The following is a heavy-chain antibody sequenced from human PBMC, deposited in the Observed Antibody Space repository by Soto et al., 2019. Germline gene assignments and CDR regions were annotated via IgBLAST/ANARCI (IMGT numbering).Heavy chain of an antibody. Sequence: GASVKVSCKASGGTFSSYAIXWVRQAPGQGLEWMGGIIPIFGTAXXXXXXXGRVTITADESTSTAYMELSSLRYEDTXXXXCARDGGAXXXXFDYWGQGTLVXXS. CDR2: IIPIFGTA. CDR3: ARDGGAXXXXFDY. CDR1: GGTFSSYA. V-gene: IGHV1-69*13. D-gene: IGHD3-16*01. J-gene: IGHJ4*02.